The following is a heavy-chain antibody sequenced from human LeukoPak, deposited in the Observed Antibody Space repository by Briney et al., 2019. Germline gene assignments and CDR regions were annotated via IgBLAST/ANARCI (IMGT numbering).Heavy chain of an antibody. CDR3: AKLGGQEVYNYYVGV. J-gene: IGHJ6*03. D-gene: IGHD3-16*01. CDR2: IIDSGDIT. CDR1: GFTFGDYA. V-gene: IGHV3-23*01. Sequence: PGRSLRLSCTASGFTFGDYAMSWFRQAPGKGLEWVSGIIDSGDITYYANSVKGRFTISRDNSKSTLYLQMNSLRAEDTAVYYCAKLGGQEVYNYYVGVWGKGTTVAVSS.